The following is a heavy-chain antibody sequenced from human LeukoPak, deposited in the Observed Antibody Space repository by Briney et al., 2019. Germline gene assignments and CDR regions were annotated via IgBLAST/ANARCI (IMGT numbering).Heavy chain of an antibody. V-gene: IGHV3-33*01. CDR1: GFTFSIYG. Sequence: PGRSLRLSCAASGFTFSIYGMHWVRQPPGKGLEWVSIIWSNGTNKYYADSVKGRFTISRDNSKNTLYLQMNSLRVEDTAMYYCARRGPGTHYVDFWGQGSLVTVSS. CDR3: ARRGPGTHYVDF. D-gene: IGHD1-26*01. CDR2: IWSNGTNK. J-gene: IGHJ4*02.